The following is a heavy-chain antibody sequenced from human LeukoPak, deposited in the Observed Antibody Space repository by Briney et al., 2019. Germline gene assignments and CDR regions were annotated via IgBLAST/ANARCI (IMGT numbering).Heavy chain of an antibody. CDR1: GFTFSSYS. D-gene: IGHD4-17*01. Sequence: PGGSLRLSCAASGFTFSSYSMNWVRQAPGKGLEWVSSISSSSSYIYYADSVKGRFTISRDYAKNSLYLQMNSLRAEDTAVYYCAVYGDYMKGDYYYYGMDVWGKGTTVTVSS. CDR3: AVYGDYMKGDYYYYGMDV. CDR2: ISSSSSYI. V-gene: IGHV3-21*01. J-gene: IGHJ6*04.